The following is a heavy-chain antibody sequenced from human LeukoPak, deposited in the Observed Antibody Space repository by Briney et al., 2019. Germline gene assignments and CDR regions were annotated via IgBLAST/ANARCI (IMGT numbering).Heavy chain of an antibody. D-gene: IGHD3-22*01. CDR3: ARASYSYDISGWVPFDY. Sequence: SQTLSLTCTVSGNSISSGDYYWSWIRQPAGKGLEWIGRIYTSGSTTYNPSLKSRVTISGDTSENQFSLRLSSVTAADTAVYYCARASYSYDISGWVPFDYWGQGTLVTVSS. CDR1: GNSISSGDYY. CDR2: IYTSGST. J-gene: IGHJ4*02. V-gene: IGHV4-61*02.